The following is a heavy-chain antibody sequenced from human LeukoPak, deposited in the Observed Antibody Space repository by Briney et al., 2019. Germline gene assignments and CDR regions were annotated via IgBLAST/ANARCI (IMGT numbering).Heavy chain of an antibody. D-gene: IGHD3-3*01. CDR2: ISSSSSYI. J-gene: IGHJ1*01. CDR1: GFMFSSYS. V-gene: IGHV3-21*01. CDR3: AGDYDFWSGWDTYFQN. Sequence: PGGSLRLSCAASGFMFSSYSMNWVRQAPGKGLEWVSSISSSSSYIYYADSVKGRFTISRDNAKNSLYLQMNSLKVEDTAVYYCAGDYDFWSGWDTYFQNWGQGTLVIVSS.